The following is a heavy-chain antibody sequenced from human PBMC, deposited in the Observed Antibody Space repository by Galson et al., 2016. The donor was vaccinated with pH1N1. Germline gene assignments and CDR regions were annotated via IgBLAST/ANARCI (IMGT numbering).Heavy chain of an antibody. V-gene: IGHV3-48*02. CDR1: DSSFSPYS. J-gene: IGHJ6*03. CDR3: ARVIQCLDPWCMDV. Sequence: SLRLSCAASDSSFSPYSMNWVRQAPGKGLQWLAYISGPSTGTIYYAESVRGRFTISRDNAKNSLFLHMNSLRDEDTAIYFCARVIQCLDPWCMDVWGKGTTVIVSS. D-gene: IGHD5/OR15-5a*01. CDR2: ISGPSTGTI.